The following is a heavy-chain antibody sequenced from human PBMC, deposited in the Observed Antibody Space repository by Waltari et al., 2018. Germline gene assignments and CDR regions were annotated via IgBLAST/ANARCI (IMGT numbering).Heavy chain of an antibody. Sequence: QVQLQESGPGLVKPSETLSLTCTVSGGSISSYYWSWIRQPPGKGLEWIGYIYYSGSTNYNPSLKSRVTISVDTSKNQFSLKLSSVTAADTAVYYCARSYSSSWYANWGQGTLVTVSS. CDR1: GGSISSYY. CDR2: IYYSGST. V-gene: IGHV4-59*08. J-gene: IGHJ4*02. CDR3: ARSYSSSWYAN. D-gene: IGHD6-13*01.